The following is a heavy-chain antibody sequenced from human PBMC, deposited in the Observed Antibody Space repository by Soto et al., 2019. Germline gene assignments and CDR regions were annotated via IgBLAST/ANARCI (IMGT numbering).Heavy chain of an antibody. V-gene: IGHV3-53*01. J-gene: IGHJ3*02. CDR3: ARLLDAFDI. Sequence: EVQLVESGGGLIQPGGSLRLSCAASGFIVSTNYMTWVRQAPGKGLEWVSVIYTGGSTYYADSVRGRFTISRDNSKNTLYLQMNSLRAEDTAVYYCARLLDAFDIWGQGTMVTVSS. CDR2: IYTGGST. CDR1: GFIVSTNY.